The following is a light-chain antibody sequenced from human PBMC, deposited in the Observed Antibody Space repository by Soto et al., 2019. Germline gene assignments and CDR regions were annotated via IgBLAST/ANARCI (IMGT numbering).Light chain of an antibody. Sequence: ILMTQSPATLSVSPGERATLSCRASQSVSNNLAWYQQKPGQAPRLLIYDASTMATGIPARFSGSGSGTEFTLTISGLQSEDFAVYYCHQYNNWPPWTFGQGTKVEIK. J-gene: IGKJ1*01. V-gene: IGKV3-15*01. CDR3: HQYNNWPPWT. CDR2: DAS. CDR1: QSVSNN.